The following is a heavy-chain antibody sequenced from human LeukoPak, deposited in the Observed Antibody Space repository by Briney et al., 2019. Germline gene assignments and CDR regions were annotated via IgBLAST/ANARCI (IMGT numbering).Heavy chain of an antibody. Sequence: PGGSLRLSCAASGFTFSSYAMTWVRQAPGKGLEWVSAISDSGARTNYADSAKGRFTISRDNSMNTLCLQMNSLRADDTAVYYCASDYFLDYWGQGTLVTVSS. D-gene: IGHD6-25*01. J-gene: IGHJ4*02. CDR3: ASDYFLDY. V-gene: IGHV3-23*01. CDR1: GFTFSSYA. CDR2: ISDSGART.